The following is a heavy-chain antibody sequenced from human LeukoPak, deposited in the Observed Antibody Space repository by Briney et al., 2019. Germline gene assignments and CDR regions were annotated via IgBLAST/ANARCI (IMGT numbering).Heavy chain of an antibody. D-gene: IGHD3-16*01. CDR1: GGSISSYY. CDR3: ARVLGGAFDI. J-gene: IGHJ3*02. Sequence: SETLSLTCTVSGGSISSYYWSWIRQPPGKGLEWIGYIYYSGSTNYNPSLKSRVTISVDTSKNQFSLKPSSVTAADTAVYYCARVLGGAFDIWGQGTMVTVSS. V-gene: IGHV4-59*01. CDR2: IYYSGST.